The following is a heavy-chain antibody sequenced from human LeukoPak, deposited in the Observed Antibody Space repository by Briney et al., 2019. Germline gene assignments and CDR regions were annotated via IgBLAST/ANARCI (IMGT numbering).Heavy chain of an antibody. CDR3: ARARLGLPLDY. Sequence: GGSLRLSCAASGFTFSSYSMNWVRQVPGKGLEWVSSISSSSSYICYADSVKGRFTISRDNAKNSLYLQMNSLRAEDTAVYYCARARLGLPLDYWGQGTLVTVSS. CDR1: GFTFSSYS. CDR2: ISSSSSYI. V-gene: IGHV3-21*01. D-gene: IGHD7-27*01. J-gene: IGHJ4*02.